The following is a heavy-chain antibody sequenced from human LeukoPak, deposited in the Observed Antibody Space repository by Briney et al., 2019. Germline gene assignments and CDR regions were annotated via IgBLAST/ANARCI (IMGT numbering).Heavy chain of an antibody. CDR3: AKVQFTRPRSGYYYGYFDY. V-gene: IGHV3-23*01. J-gene: IGHJ4*02. CDR2: ISGSGGST. D-gene: IGHD3-22*01. CDR1: GFTVSNNH. Sequence: GGSLRLSCAASGFTVSNNHMNWVRQAPGKGLEWVSAISGSGGSTYYADSVKGRFTISRDNSKNTLYLQMNSLRAEDTAVYYCAKVQFTRPRSGYYYGYFDYWGQGTLVTVSS.